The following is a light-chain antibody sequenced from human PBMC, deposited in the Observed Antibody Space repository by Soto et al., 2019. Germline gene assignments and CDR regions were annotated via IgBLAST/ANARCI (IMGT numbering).Light chain of an antibody. CDR1: QSMSSY. CDR2: AAS. V-gene: IGKV1-39*01. CDR3: QQSYSNT. J-gene: IGKJ2*01. Sequence: DIPMTQSPASRSASVGDRVTITCRASQSMSSYLNWYQQKPGKAPKLLIYAASSLQSGVPSRFSGRGSGTDFTLTISSLQPADFATYYCQQSYSNTFGQGTKLEIK.